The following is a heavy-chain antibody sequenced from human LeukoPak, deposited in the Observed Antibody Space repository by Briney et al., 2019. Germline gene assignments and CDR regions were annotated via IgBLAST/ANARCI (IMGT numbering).Heavy chain of an antibody. CDR2: IYTSGST. CDR1: GGSISSYY. J-gene: IGHJ5*02. V-gene: IGHV4-4*07. D-gene: IGHD3-3*01. CDR3: ARVEGVGYDFWSGYYTGWFDP. Sequence: SETLSLTCTVSGGSISSYYWSWIRQPAGKRLEWIGRIYTSGSTNYNPSLKSRVTMSVDTSKNQFSLKLSSVTAVDTAVYYCARVEGVGYDFWSGYYTGWFDPWGQGTLVTVSS.